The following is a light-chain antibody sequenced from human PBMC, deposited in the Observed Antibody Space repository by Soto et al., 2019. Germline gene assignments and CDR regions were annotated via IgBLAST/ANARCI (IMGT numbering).Light chain of an antibody. J-gene: IGKJ1*01. CDR2: GAS. Sequence: IGITHAQSALSVSPSQSSTLSYRASQSVSSNLAWYQQKPGQAPRLLIYGASNRATGIPARFSGSGSGTEFTLTISSLQAEDFAVHPCQQYTNWPRTFGQGTKVAIK. CDR1: QSVSSN. CDR3: QQYTNWPRT. V-gene: IGKV3-15*01.